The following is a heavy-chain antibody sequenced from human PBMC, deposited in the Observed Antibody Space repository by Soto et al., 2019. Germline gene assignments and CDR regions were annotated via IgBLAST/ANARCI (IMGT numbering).Heavy chain of an antibody. J-gene: IGHJ4*02. CDR2: IYPSDSDT. CDR3: AGGGVSTRTFDY. Sequence: GASLKISCKGSGYNFAGYWIAWVRQMPGKGLELMGIIYPSDSDTRYRPSFQGQVTISADKAISSAYLQWSSLRASETAMYYCAGGGVSTRTFDYWGQGTPVTVSS. V-gene: IGHV5-51*01. D-gene: IGHD3-3*01. CDR1: GYNFAGYW.